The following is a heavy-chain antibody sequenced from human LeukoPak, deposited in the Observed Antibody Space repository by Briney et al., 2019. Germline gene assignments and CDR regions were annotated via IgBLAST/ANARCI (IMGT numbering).Heavy chain of an antibody. Sequence: GGSLRLSCAASGFTFSGYGMHWVRQAPGKGLEWVAFVHYGGSDKYYEDSVKGRFTISRGNAKNSLYLQMNSLRAEDTAVYYCAKASVEMATKFDPWGQGTLVTVSS. J-gene: IGHJ5*02. CDR2: VHYGGSDK. CDR1: GFTFSGYG. V-gene: IGHV3-30*02. CDR3: AKASVEMATKFDP. D-gene: IGHD5-24*01.